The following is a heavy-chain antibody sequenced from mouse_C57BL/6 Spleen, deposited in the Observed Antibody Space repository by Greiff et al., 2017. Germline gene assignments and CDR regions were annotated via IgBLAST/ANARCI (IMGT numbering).Heavy chain of an antibody. D-gene: IGHD2-10*01. CDR3: AGESYSLFAY. CDR2: IHPNSGST. J-gene: IGHJ3*01. Sequence: VQLQQPGAELVKPGASVKLSCKASGYTFTSYWMHWVKQRPGQGLEWIGMIHPNSGSTNYNEKFKSKATLNVDKSSSTAYMQLSSLTSEDSAVYYCAGESYSLFAYWGQGTLVTVSA. CDR1: GYTFTSYW. V-gene: IGHV1-64*01.